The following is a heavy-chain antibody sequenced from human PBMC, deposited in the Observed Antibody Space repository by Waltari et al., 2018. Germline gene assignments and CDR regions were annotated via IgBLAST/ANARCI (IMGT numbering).Heavy chain of an antibody. J-gene: IGHJ4*02. CDR3: ARGAGDSGSLDY. CDR1: GFTFSSYW. CDR2: MNGDGSST. Sequence: EVQLVESGGGLVQPGGSLRLSCAASGFTFSSYWMHWVRQSPGKGLVWVPRMNGDGSSTSYADSVKGRFTISRDNAKNTLYLQMNSLRAEDTAVYYCARGAGDSGSLDYWGQGTLVTVSS. V-gene: IGHV3-74*01. D-gene: IGHD1-26*01.